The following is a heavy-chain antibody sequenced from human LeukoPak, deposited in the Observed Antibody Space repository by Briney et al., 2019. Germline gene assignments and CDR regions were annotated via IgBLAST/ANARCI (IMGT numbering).Heavy chain of an antibody. CDR1: GGTFSSYA. CDR2: IIPIFGTA. J-gene: IGHJ5*02. CDR3: ARDASSGWNPSWFDP. D-gene: IGHD6-19*01. Sequence: ASVKVSCKASGGTFSSYAISWVRQAPGQGLEWMGRIIPIFGTANYAQKFQGRVTITTDESTSTAYMGLSSMRSEDTAVYYCARDASSGWNPSWFDPWGQGTLVTVSS. V-gene: IGHV1-69*05.